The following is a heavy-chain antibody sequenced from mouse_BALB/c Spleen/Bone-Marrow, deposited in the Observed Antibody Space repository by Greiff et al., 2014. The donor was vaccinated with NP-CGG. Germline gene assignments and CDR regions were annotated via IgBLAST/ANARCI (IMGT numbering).Heavy chain of an antibody. Sequence: EVKLMESGPELVKPGASVKIPCKASGYTFTDYNMDWVKQSHGKSLEWIGDINPKNGDTNYNQKFKGKATLTVDKSSSTAYMELRSLTSEDTAAYYCARGDYYGEWFAYWGQGTLVTVST. V-gene: IGHV1-18*01. CDR2: INPKNGDT. CDR3: ARGDYYGEWFAY. CDR1: GYTFTDYN. J-gene: IGHJ3*01. D-gene: IGHD1-1*01.